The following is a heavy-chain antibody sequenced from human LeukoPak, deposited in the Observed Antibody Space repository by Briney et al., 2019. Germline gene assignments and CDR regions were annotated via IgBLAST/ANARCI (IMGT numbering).Heavy chain of an antibody. CDR3: AREDCTIGAVCSSLLDH. CDR1: GFTFNSYA. J-gene: IGHJ4*02. D-gene: IGHD2-8*01. Sequence: GGSLRLSCAASGFTFNSYAMNWVRQAPGKGLEWVSAISAGGATTYYAGSVKGRFTISRDNSKNTLYLQVNSLRAEDTAVYYCAREDCTIGAVCSSLLDHWGRGTLVTVSS. CDR2: ISAGGATT. V-gene: IGHV3-23*01.